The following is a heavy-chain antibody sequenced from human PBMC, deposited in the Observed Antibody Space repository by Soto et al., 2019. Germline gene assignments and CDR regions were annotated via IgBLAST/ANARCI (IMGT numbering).Heavy chain of an antibody. V-gene: IGHV4-39*01. CDR1: GGSISSSRYY. D-gene: IGHD2-2*01. CDR2: IYYSGGT. CDR3: ARGGDHCSSTSCYWAEGFDP. J-gene: IGHJ5*02. Sequence: QLQLQESGPGLVKPSETLSLTCTVSGGSISSSRYYWGWIRQPPGKGLDCIGSIYYSGGTYYYPALKSRVTISVDTSKNQFSLKLSAVTAADTAVYYCARGGDHCSSTSCYWAEGFDPWGQGTLVTVSS.